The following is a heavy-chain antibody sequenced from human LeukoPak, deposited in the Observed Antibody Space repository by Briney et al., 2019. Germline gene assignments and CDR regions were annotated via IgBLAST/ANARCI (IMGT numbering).Heavy chain of an antibody. D-gene: IGHD2-15*01. V-gene: IGHV3-73*01. CDR3: TRQECSGGSCSYGDL. J-gene: IGHJ5*02. Sequence: PGGPLRLSRAAFGFHFSGFFDHWVRQASGRGLGVVGHIRNKPNCYTTVYAASVQGSFTMSRDESQNIAYMEQNRLKANDTTVYYCTRQECSGGSCSYGDLWGQGTLVTVSS. CDR2: IRNKPNCYTT. CDR1: GFHFSGFF.